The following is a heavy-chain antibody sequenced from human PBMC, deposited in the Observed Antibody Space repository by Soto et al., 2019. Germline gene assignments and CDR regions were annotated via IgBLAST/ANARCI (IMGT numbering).Heavy chain of an antibody. J-gene: IGHJ6*02. CDR2: IYTSGST. CDR1: GGSISSYY. CDR3: ARGGITAAAGDVFYYYYYGMDV. D-gene: IGHD6-13*01. Sequence: SETLSLTCTVSGGSISSYYWSWIRQPAGKGLEWIGRIYTSGSTNYNPSLKSRVTMSVDTSKNQFSLKLSSVTAADTAVYYCARGGITAAAGDVFYYYYYGMDVWGQGTTVT. V-gene: IGHV4-4*07.